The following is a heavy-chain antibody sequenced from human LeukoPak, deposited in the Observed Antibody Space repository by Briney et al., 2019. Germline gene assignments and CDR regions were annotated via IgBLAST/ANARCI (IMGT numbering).Heavy chain of an antibody. CDR2: ISYDGSNK. D-gene: IGHD3-22*01. Sequence: GGSLRLSCAASGFTFSSYAMHWVRQAPGKGLEWVAVISYDGSNKYYADSVKGRFTISRDNSKNTLYLQMNSLRAEDTAVYYRARPDDSSGYYSVFDYWGQGTLVTVSS. J-gene: IGHJ4*02. CDR3: ARPDDSSGYYSVFDY. V-gene: IGHV3-30*01. CDR1: GFTFSSYA.